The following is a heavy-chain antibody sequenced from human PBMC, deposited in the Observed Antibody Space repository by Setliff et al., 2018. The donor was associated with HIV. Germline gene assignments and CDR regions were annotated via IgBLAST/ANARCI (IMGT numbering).Heavy chain of an antibody. J-gene: IGHJ6*02. Sequence: PFETLSLTCAVSGYSITSVYYWGWIRQPPGKGLEWIGSIYHNGSTYYNPSLKSRVSILVDISKNQFSLKLSSVTAADTAVYYCARLHIRFRSQDWAAVDVWGQGTTVTVSS. V-gene: IGHV4-38-2*01. CDR2: IYHNGST. CDR3: ARLHIRFRSQDWAAVDV. CDR1: GYSITSVYY. D-gene: IGHD3-3*01.